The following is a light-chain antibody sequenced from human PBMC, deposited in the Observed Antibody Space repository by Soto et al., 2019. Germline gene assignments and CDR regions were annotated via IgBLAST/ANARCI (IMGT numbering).Light chain of an antibody. V-gene: IGKV3-15*01. CDR2: GTS. CDR1: QTVSSN. CDR3: HQYNFWPS. J-gene: IGKJ1*01. Sequence: EIVMTQSPATLSVSPGERGTLSCRASQTVSSNLAWYQQKPGQSPGLLISGTSTRATGIPARFSGSGSGTEFTLTISSLQSEDFAVYYCHQYNFWPSFGQGTKV.